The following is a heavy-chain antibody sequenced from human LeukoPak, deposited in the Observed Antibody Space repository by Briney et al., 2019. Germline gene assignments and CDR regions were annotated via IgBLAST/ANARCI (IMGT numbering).Heavy chain of an antibody. CDR2: ISAYSGNT. V-gene: IGHV1-18*01. CDR3: AREVGASGSYLGRNWFDP. J-gene: IGHJ5*02. Sequence: GASVKVSCKASGYRLTSNGISWVRQAPGQGLEWMGWISAYSGNTNYSRKFLDRVSMTTDTSTNTAYMELTSLRSDDTAVYYCAREVGASGSYLGRNWFDPWGQGSLVTVSS. CDR1: GYRLTSNG. D-gene: IGHD3-10*01.